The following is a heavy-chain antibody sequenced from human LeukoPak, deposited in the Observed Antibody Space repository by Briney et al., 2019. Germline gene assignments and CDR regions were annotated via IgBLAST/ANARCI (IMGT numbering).Heavy chain of an antibody. CDR2: LSGSGVNT. Sequence: SGGSLRLSCAASGFTFSSYGMSWVRQAPGKRLEWVSALSGSGVNTYYADSVKGRFTISRDNSKHTLYLQMNSLRPEDTAIYYCAKFPSSHIVVVVAATWGQGTLVTVSS. CDR3: AKFPSSHIVVVVAAT. V-gene: IGHV3-23*01. J-gene: IGHJ5*02. CDR1: GFTFSSYG. D-gene: IGHD2-15*01.